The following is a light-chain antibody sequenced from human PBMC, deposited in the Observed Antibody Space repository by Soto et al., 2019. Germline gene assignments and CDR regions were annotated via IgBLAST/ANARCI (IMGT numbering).Light chain of an antibody. CDR2: DVT. CDR1: SSDVGGYNY. CDR3: FSYTRSTARV. J-gene: IGLJ3*02. V-gene: IGLV2-14*01. Sequence: QSALTQPASVSGSPGQSITISCTGTSSDVGGYNYVSWYQQKSGKAPKLIIYDVTNRPSGVSNRFSGSKSGNTASLTISGLQAEDEADYYCFSYTRSTARVFGGGTKLTVL.